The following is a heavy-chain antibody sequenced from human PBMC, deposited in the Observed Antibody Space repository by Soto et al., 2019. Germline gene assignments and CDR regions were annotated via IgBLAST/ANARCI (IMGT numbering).Heavy chain of an antibody. D-gene: IGHD2-15*01. CDR1: GGSFSGYY. Sequence: LSLTCAVYGGSFSGYYWSWIRQPPGKGLEWIGEINHSGSTNYNPSLKSRVTISVDTSKNQFSLKLSSVTAADTAVYYCAGHSSGGTLWGQGTLVTVSS. J-gene: IGHJ4*02. CDR3: AGHSSGGTL. V-gene: IGHV4-34*01. CDR2: INHSGST.